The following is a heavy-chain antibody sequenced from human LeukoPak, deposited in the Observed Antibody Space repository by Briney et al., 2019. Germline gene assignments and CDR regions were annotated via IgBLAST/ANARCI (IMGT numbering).Heavy chain of an antibody. Sequence: SETLSLTCAVYGGSFSGYYWSWIRQPPGKGLEWIGEINHSGSTNYNPSLKSRVTISVDTSKNQFSLKLSSVTAADTAVYYCARGRGYSSSPLAIWGQGTMVTVS. CDR3: ARGRGYSSSPLAI. J-gene: IGHJ3*02. D-gene: IGHD6-13*01. CDR1: GGSFSGYY. V-gene: IGHV4-34*01. CDR2: INHSGST.